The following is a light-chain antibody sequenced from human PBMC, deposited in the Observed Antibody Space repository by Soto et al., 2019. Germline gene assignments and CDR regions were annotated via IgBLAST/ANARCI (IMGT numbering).Light chain of an antibody. CDR2: EVS. CDR3: CTYAGSSTYV. CDR1: SSDVGYYNL. V-gene: IGLV2-23*02. J-gene: IGLJ1*01. Sequence: QSALTQPASVSGSPGQSITISCTGTSSDVGYYNLVSWYQQHPGKAPKLMIYEVSKRPSGVSNRFSGSKSANMASLTISGLHAEDEADYYCCTYAGSSTYVFGTGTKLTVL.